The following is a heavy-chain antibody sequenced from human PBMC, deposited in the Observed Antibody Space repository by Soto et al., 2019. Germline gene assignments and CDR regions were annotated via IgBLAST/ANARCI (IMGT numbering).Heavy chain of an antibody. J-gene: IGHJ4*02. CDR1: GFSFSSCA. D-gene: IGHD6-13*01. V-gene: IGHV3-23*01. CDR3: AKHTLFSDSWYEDY. CDR2: ISGSGRST. Sequence: EVQLLESGGGLIQPGGSLRLSCAASGFSFSSCAMSWVRQALGKGLEWVSVISGSGRSTDYADSVKGRFTMSRDNSKNMVFLQMNSLSAEDTAVYYCAKHTLFSDSWYEDYWGQGTLVTVSS.